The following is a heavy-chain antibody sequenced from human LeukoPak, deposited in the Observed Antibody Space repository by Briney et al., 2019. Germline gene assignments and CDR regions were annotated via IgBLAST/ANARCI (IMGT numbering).Heavy chain of an antibody. CDR2: IYYTGSA. Sequence: PSQTLSLTCTVSGGSINSGDYYWSWVRQPPGQGLEWMGYIYYTGSAYYNPSLESRITISLDTSKKRFSLKVSSVTAADTAVYYCARETGTFGGAIDYWGQGTLVTVSS. CDR1: GGSINSGDYY. J-gene: IGHJ4*02. V-gene: IGHV4-30-4*01. CDR3: ARETGTFGGAIDY. D-gene: IGHD3-16*02.